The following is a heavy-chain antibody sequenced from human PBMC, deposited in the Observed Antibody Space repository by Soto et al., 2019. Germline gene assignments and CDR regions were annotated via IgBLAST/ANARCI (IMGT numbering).Heavy chain of an antibody. J-gene: IGHJ4*02. CDR1: GFTFSDAW. CDR3: TAGAIGYYPFDY. D-gene: IGHD3-3*01. CDR2: IKSKTDGGTT. Sequence: GGSLRLSCAASGFTFSDAWMNWVRQGPGKGLEWVGRIKSKTDGGTTDYAAPVKGRFTISREDSKTTLYLQMNSLKTEDTAVYYCTAGAIGYYPFDYWGQGTLVTVSS. V-gene: IGHV3-15*01.